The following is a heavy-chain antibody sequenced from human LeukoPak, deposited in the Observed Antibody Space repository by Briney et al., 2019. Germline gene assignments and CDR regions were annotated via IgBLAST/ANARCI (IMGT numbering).Heavy chain of an antibody. J-gene: IGHJ4*02. CDR1: GFTFSSYW. CDR2: INSDGSST. Sequence: PGGSLRLSCAASGFTFSSYWMHWVRQAPRKGLVWVSRINSDGSSTSYADSVKGRFTISRDNAKNTLYLQMNSLRAEDTAVYYCARGYRRDGYTLYYFDYWGQGTLVTVSS. CDR3: ARGYRRDGYTLYYFDY. V-gene: IGHV3-74*01. D-gene: IGHD5-24*01.